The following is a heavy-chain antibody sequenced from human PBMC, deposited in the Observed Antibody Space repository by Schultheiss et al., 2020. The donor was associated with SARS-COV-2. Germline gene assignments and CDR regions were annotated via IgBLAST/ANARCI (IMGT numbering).Heavy chain of an antibody. V-gene: IGHV3-23*01. CDR2: ISGSGGST. CDR3: ARGGTYGMDV. D-gene: IGHD3-16*01. Sequence: GGSLRLSCAASGFTFSSYAMSWVRQAPGKGLEWVSAISGSGGSTYYADSVKGRFTISRDNAKNSLYLQMNSLRAEDTAVYYCARGGTYGMDVWGQGTTVTVSS. CDR1: GFTFSSYA. J-gene: IGHJ6*02.